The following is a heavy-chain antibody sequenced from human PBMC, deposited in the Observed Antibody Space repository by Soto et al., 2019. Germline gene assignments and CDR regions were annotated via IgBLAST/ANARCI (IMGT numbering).Heavy chain of an antibody. D-gene: IGHD1-26*01. J-gene: IGHJ6*02. Sequence: GGSLRLSCAASGFTFSSYSMNWVRQAPGKGLEWVSSISSSSSYIYYAESVKGRFTISRDNAKNSLYLRMNSLRAEDTAVYYCAAVAGATYYYYYYGMDVWGQGTTVTVSS. CDR1: GFTFSSYS. V-gene: IGHV3-21*01. CDR3: AAVAGATYYYYYYGMDV. CDR2: ISSSSSYI.